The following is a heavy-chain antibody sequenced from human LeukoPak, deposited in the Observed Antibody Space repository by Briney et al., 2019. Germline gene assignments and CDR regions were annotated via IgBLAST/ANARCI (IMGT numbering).Heavy chain of an antibody. D-gene: IGHD4-17*01. CDR1: GYTFTSYG. CDR3: ARDDYGDPRGGPNDY. J-gene: IGHJ4*02. CDR2: TSAYNGNT. Sequence: ASVKVSCKASGYTFTSYGISWVRQAPGQGLEWMGWTSAYNGNTNYAQKLQGRVTMTTDTSTSTAYMELRSLRSDDTAVYYCARDDYGDPRGGPNDYWGQGTLVTVSS. V-gene: IGHV1-18*04.